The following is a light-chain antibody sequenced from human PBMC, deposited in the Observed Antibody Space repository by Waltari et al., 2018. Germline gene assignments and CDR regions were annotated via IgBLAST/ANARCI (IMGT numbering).Light chain of an antibody. CDR2: GKE. V-gene: IGLV3-19*01. Sequence: SSELTQGPDVSVALGQTVKITCRGDRLRTSYASWYQVKPGQAPVLVLFGKEKRPSGIPDRISGYSSGTTSSLTITGAQAEDEADYYCHSRKGRDNQVVFGGGTKLTVL. CDR1: RLRTSY. J-gene: IGLJ3*02. CDR3: HSRKGRDNQVV.